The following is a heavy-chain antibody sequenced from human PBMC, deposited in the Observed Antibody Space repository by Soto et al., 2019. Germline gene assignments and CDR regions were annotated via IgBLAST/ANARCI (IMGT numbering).Heavy chain of an antibody. CDR3: ARVLDATWSSFDY. D-gene: IGHD1-26*01. J-gene: IGHJ4*02. CDR2: ITSGGTT. V-gene: IGHV3-48*03. CDR1: GFTFSSYE. Sequence: GGSLRLSCTASGFTFSSYEMTWVRQAPGKGLEWISYITSGGTTYYADSAKGRFTISRDNAKKSLYLHLNSLTAEDTAIYYCARVLDATWSSFDYLGQGTLVTGSS.